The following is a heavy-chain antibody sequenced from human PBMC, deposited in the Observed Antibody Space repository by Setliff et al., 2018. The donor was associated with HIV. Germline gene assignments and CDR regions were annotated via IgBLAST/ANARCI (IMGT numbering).Heavy chain of an antibody. D-gene: IGHD2-21*02. V-gene: IGHV4-39*01. CDR1: RVSISSSVDY. Sequence: LSLTCTVSRVSISSSVDYWGWIRQPPGKGLEWIGDIYYTGSAYYNPSLKSRVNIPVDKSKNQFSLKLRSVTAADTAVYYCARRRVVTPMEFDYWGQGILVTVS. CDR3: ARRRVVTPMEFDY. CDR2: IYYTGSA. J-gene: IGHJ4*02.